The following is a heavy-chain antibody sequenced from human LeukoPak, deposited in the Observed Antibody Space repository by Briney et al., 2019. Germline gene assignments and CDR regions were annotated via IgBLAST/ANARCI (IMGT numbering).Heavy chain of an antibody. J-gene: IGHJ4*02. CDR2: INHSGST. CDR1: GGSFSGYY. Sequence: SETLSLTCAVYGGSFSGYYWSWIGQPPGRGLEWCGEINHSGSTNYNPSLKSRVTISVDTSKNQFSLNLSSVTAADTAVYYCARWEGGSYYDFDYWGQGTLVTVSS. V-gene: IGHV4-34*01. D-gene: IGHD1-26*01. CDR3: ARWEGGSYYDFDY.